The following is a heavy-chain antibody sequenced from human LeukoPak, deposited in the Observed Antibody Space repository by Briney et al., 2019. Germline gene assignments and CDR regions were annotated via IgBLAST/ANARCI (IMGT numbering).Heavy chain of an antibody. V-gene: IGHV3-33*06. CDR3: AKDSEGSPRPVAFDI. CDR2: LWYNGNEK. J-gene: IGHJ3*02. D-gene: IGHD1-26*01. Sequence: GGSLRLSCAASGFTFSRYGMHWVRQAPGKGLEWVAVLWYNGNEKYYADSVKGRFTISRDTSKNTLYLQMNSVRAEDTAVYYCAKDSEGSPRPVAFDIWGQGTMVTVSS. CDR1: GFTFSRYG.